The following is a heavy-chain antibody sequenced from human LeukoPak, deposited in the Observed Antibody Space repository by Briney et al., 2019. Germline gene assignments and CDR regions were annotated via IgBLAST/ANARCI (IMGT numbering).Heavy chain of an antibody. CDR2: IYVSGNT. V-gene: IGHV4-61*09. Sequence: SETLSLTCTVSGGSISSGNYYWSWIRQPAGKGLEWVGHIYVSGNTDYNPSLKSRVTISIDTSKNQFSLKLSSVTAADTAVYYCARSPYYDFWSGPTHYYYYYMDVWGRGTTVIVSS. D-gene: IGHD3-3*01. CDR3: ARSPYYDFWSGPTHYYYYYMDV. J-gene: IGHJ6*03. CDR1: GGSISSGNYY.